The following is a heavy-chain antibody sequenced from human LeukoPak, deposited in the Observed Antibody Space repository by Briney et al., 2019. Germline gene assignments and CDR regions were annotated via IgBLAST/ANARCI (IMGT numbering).Heavy chain of an antibody. CDR1: GYSFTSYW. CDR3: ARHGDSSGYPYYGMDV. Sequence: GASLQISCKGAGYSFTSYWIGWVRRMPGKGLEWMGIIYPGDSDTRYSPSFQGQVTISADKSISTAYLQWSSLKASDTAMYYCARHGDSSGYPYYGMDVWGQGTTVTVSS. J-gene: IGHJ6*02. D-gene: IGHD3-22*01. V-gene: IGHV5-51*01. CDR2: IYPGDSDT.